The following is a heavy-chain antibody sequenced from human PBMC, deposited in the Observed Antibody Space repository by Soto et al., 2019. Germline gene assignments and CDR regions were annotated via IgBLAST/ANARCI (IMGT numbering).Heavy chain of an antibody. J-gene: IGHJ4*02. CDR3: ARAPQIVAMGRPFDY. Sequence: SETLSLTCAVYGGSFSGYSWNWIRQPPGKGLEWIGEINHSGSTDYNPSLKSRVTISLDTSKNQFSLRLTSLTAADTAVYFCARAPQIVAMGRPFDYWGQGILVTVSS. CDR1: GGSFSGYS. V-gene: IGHV4-34*01. D-gene: IGHD5-12*01. CDR2: INHSGST.